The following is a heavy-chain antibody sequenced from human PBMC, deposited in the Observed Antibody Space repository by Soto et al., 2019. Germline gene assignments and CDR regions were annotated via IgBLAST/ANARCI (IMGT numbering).Heavy chain of an antibody. CDR3: ARVEMATITALPLGFKGPNYYYYGMDV. D-gene: IGHD5-12*01. J-gene: IGHJ6*02. V-gene: IGHV4-31*03. Sequence: QVQLQESGPGLVKPSQTLSLTCTVSGGSISSGGYYWSWIRQHPGKGLEWIGYIYYSGSTYYNPSLKRRVTISVDTSKNQFSLKLSSVTAADTAVYYCARVEMATITALPLGFKGPNYYYYGMDVWGQGTTVTVSS. CDR1: GGSISSGGYY. CDR2: IYYSGST.